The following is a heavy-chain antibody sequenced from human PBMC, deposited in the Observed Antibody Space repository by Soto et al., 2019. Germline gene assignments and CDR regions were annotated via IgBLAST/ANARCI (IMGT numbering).Heavy chain of an antibody. V-gene: IGHV1-2*04. CDR3: ARVGGGLASLGYYGMDV. J-gene: IGHJ6*02. CDR1: GYTFIGYY. D-gene: IGHD3-10*01. CDR2: INPNSGGT. Sequence: ASVMVSCKASGYTFIGYYIHWVRQAPGQGLEWMGWINPNSGGTNYAQRFQGWVTMTRDRSISTAYMELSRLKSDDTAVYYCARVGGGLASLGYYGMDVWGLGTTVTVSS.